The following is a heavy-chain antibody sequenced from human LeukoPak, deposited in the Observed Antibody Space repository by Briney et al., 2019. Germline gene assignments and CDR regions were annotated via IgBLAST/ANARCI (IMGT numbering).Heavy chain of an antibody. CDR3: ARGSIAARRAFDI. CDR2: IYYSVST. D-gene: IGHD6-6*01. CDR1: GGSISSGDYY. Sequence: SQTLSLTCTVSGGSISSGDYYWSWIRQPPGKGLEWIGYIYYSVSTYYNPSLKSRVTISVDTSKNQFSLKLSSVTAADTAVYYCARGSIAARRAFDIWGQGTMVTVSS. J-gene: IGHJ3*02. V-gene: IGHV4-30-4*01.